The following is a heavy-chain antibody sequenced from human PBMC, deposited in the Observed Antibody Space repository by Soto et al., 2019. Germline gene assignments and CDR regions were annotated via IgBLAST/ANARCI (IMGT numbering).Heavy chain of an antibody. CDR3: ARGSGNFYYYMDV. CDR2: VWYDGSNI. J-gene: IGHJ6*03. V-gene: IGHV3-33*01. CDR1: GFTFSSYG. Sequence: QVQLAESGGGVVQPGRSLRLSCAASGFTFSSYGMQWVRQAPGKGLEWVAVVWYDGSNIYYADSVKGRFTISRDNSKNTLYLQMNSLRAEDTAVYYCARGSGNFYYYMDVWCKGTTVTVSS. D-gene: IGHD6-19*01.